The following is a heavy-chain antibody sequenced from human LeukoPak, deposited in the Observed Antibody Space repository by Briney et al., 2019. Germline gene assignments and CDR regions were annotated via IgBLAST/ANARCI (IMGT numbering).Heavy chain of an antibody. CDR3: ARVGFERPRSSVTVVRGVIRPNAFDL. CDR1: GYTFTVYY. D-gene: IGHD3-10*01. V-gene: IGHV1-2*02. Sequence: ASVKVSCKASGYTFTVYYMHWVRQAPGQGLEWMGRINPNSGDTKYAQNFQGRDTMTRDTSIDTAYMELSRLRSDDRAVYYCARVGFERPRSSVTVVRGVIRPNAFDLWGQGTMVTVSS. J-gene: IGHJ3*01. CDR2: INPNSGDT.